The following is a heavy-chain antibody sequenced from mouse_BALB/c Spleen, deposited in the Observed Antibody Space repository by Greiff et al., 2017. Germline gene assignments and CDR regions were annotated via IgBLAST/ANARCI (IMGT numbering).Heavy chain of an antibody. D-gene: IGHD2-1*01. V-gene: IGHV5-9-4*01. CDR3: ARGDGNYNAMDY. J-gene: IGHJ4*01. CDR2: ISSGGSYT. CDR1: GFTFSSYA. Sequence: EVKLVESGGGLVKPGGSLKLSCAASGFTFSSYAMSWVRQSPEKRLEWVAEISSGGSYTYYPDTVTGRFTISRDNAKNTLYLEMSSLRSKDTAMYYCARGDGNYNAMDYWGQGTSVTVSS.